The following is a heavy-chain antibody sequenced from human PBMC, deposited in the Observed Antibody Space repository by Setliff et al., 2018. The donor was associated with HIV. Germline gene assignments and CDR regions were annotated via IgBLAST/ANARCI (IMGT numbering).Heavy chain of an antibody. CDR3: ASLPPLYDSSGYYFDY. Sequence: SETLSLTCSVSGDSIISSSYYWGWIRQHPGKGLEWIGSIYYSGSTYYNPSLNSRVTISVDASKNQFSLKLSSVTAAETAVYYCASLPPLYDSSGYYFDYWGQGTLVNVSS. CDR1: GDSIISSSYY. CDR2: IYYSGST. D-gene: IGHD3-22*01. J-gene: IGHJ4*02. V-gene: IGHV4-39*01.